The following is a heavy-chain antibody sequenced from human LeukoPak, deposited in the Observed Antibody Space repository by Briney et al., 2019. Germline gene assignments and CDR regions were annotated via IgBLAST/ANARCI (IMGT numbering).Heavy chain of an antibody. CDR2: IYSGGST. J-gene: IGHJ4*02. Sequence: PGGSLRLSCAASGFNVSSNYMSWVRQAPGKGLEWVSVIYSGGSTYYADSVKGRFTISRDNSKNTLYLQMNSLRAEDTAVYYCARDRRARTTAYYFDYWGQGTLVTVSS. CDR1: GFNVSSNY. V-gene: IGHV3-66*01. D-gene: IGHD4-17*01. CDR3: ARDRRARTTAYYFDY.